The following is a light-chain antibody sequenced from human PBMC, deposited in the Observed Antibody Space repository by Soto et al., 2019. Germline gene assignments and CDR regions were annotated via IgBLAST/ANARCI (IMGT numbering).Light chain of an antibody. Sequence: DIQMTQSPSSVSASVGDTVTITCRASQGLKFLAWYQQKPGKDPRLLIYEATNLQSWVPARFSGSGSGTDFTLTISSLQPDDFATYFCQQANSFPITFGQGTRLEIK. J-gene: IGKJ5*01. CDR2: EAT. V-gene: IGKV1-12*01. CDR1: QGLKF. CDR3: QQANSFPIT.